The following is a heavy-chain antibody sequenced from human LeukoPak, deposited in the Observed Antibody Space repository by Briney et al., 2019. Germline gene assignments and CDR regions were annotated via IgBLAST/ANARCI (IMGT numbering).Heavy chain of an antibody. J-gene: IGHJ4*02. D-gene: IGHD3-3*01. V-gene: IGHV3-21*01. CDR1: GFTFSTYA. Sequence: GGSLRLSCAASGFTFSTYAMNWVRQAPGKGLEWVSSISSSSSYIYYADSVKGRFTISRDNAKNSLYLQMNSLRAEDTAVYYCARDSVVRVERADYWGQGTLVTVSS. CDR3: ARDSVVRVERADY. CDR2: ISSSSSYI.